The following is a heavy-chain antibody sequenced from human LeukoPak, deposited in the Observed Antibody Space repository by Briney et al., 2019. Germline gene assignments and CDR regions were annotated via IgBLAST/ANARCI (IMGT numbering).Heavy chain of an antibody. Sequence: SETLSLTCTVSGGSLSSYYWSWIRQPPGKGLEWIGEINHSGSTNYNPSLKSRVTISVDTSKNQFSLKLSSVTAADTAVYYCARARRDYYYDSSGRNDYWGQGTLVTVSS. J-gene: IGHJ4*02. CDR3: ARARRDYYYDSSGRNDY. V-gene: IGHV4-34*01. D-gene: IGHD3-22*01. CDR1: GGSLSSYY. CDR2: INHSGST.